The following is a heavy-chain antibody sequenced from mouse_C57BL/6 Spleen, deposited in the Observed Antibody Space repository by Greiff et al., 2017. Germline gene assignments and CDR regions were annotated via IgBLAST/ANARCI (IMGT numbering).Heavy chain of an antibody. V-gene: IGHV1-15*01. J-gene: IGHJ2*01. CDR2: IDPETGGT. CDR1: GYPFPDYE. Sequence: VKVVESGAELVRPGASVTLSCKASGYPFPDYEMHWVKQTPVHGLEWIGAIDPETGGTAYNQKFKGKAILTADKSSSTAYMALRSLTSEDSAVYYCKRESDGYDGNYFDKRGQGNTHTVSS. CDR3: KRESDGYDGNYFDK. D-gene: IGHD2-2*01.